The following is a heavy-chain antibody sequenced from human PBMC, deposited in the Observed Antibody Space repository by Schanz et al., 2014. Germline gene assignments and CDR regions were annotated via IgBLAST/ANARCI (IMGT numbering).Heavy chain of an antibody. D-gene: IGHD2-2*01. CDR3: AKVAPAATYLDS. CDR2: ISRSSSTI. Sequence: GQLVESGGGLVQPGGSLRLSCAASGFTFSIYGMNWVRQAPGKGLEWVSYISRSSSTIYYADSVRGRFTISRDNAKNSLFLQMNSLSAEDTAVYYCAKVAPAATYLDSWGLGTLVTVSS. J-gene: IGHJ4*02. V-gene: IGHV3-48*01. CDR1: GFTFSIYG.